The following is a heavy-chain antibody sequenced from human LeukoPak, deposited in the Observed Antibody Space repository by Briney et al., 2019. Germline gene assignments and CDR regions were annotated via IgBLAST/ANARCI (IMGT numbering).Heavy chain of an antibody. CDR3: ARAIITRISSWSVAFDI. CDR2: INWNGSST. Sequence: PGGCLRLSCAASGLNFDDYGMSSVRHAPGKGLEWVSGINWNGSSTGYADSVKGRFTISRDNAKNSLYLQMNSLRAEDTALYYCARAIITRISSWSVAFDIWGQGTMVTVSS. J-gene: IGHJ3*02. D-gene: IGHD3-22*01. CDR1: GLNFDDYG. V-gene: IGHV3-20*04.